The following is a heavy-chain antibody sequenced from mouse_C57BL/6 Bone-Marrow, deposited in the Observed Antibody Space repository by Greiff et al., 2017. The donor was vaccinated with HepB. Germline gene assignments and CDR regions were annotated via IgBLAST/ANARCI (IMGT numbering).Heavy chain of an antibody. CDR3: ARGGAHFYGPYYFDY. CDR2: IYPRSGNT. V-gene: IGHV1-81*01. CDR1: GYTFTSYG. D-gene: IGHD1-2*01. Sequence: QVQLQQSGAELARPGASVKLSCKASGYTFTSYGISWVKQRTGQGLEWIGEIYPRSGNTYYNEKFKGKATLTADKSSSTAYMELRSLTSEDSAVYFCARGGAHFYGPYYFDYWGQGTTLTVSS. J-gene: IGHJ2*01.